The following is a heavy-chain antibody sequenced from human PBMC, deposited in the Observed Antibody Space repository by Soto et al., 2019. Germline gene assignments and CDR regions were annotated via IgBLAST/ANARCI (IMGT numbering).Heavy chain of an antibody. CDR1: GYTFTSYA. CDR2: INTANGFT. D-gene: IGHD6-19*01. Sequence: VQLVQSGAEVKKPGASVKVSCEASGYTFTSYAMHWVLQAPGQRLEWMGWINTANGFTKYSQSFHDRVTITRDTSATTAYMELSSLRSEDTAVYVCARVHHLSVAGAPWVWGQGTLVTVSS. J-gene: IGHJ4*02. CDR3: ARVHHLSVAGAPWV. V-gene: IGHV1-3*04.